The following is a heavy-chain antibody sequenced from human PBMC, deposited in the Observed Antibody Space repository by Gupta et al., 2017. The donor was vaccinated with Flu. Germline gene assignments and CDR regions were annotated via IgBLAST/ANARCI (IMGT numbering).Heavy chain of an antibody. J-gene: IGHJ6*02. Sequence: QVQLVESGGGVVQPGRSLRLSCAASGFTFSSYGMHWVRKAPGKGLEWVAVISYDGSNKYYADSVKGRFTISRDNSKNTLYLQMNSLRAEDTAVYYCAKDRSSSSWYPPYYGMDVWGQGTTVTVSS. CDR3: AKDRSSSSWYPPYYGMDV. D-gene: IGHD6-13*01. CDR2: ISYDGSNK. V-gene: IGHV3-30*18. CDR1: GFTFSSYG.